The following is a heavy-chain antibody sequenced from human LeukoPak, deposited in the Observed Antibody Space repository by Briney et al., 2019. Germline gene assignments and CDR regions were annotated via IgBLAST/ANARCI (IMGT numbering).Heavy chain of an antibody. CDR3: AKSNIVGATLVDYYYYYMDV. V-gene: IGHV3-30*02. Sequence: GGSLRLSCAASGLTVSTNYMRWIRQAPGKGLEWVAFIRYDGSNKYYADSVKGRFTISRDNSKNTLYLQMNSLRAEDTAVYYCAKSNIVGATLVDYYYYYMDVWGKGTTVTVSS. CDR2: IRYDGSNK. D-gene: IGHD1-26*01. CDR1: GLTVSTNY. J-gene: IGHJ6*03.